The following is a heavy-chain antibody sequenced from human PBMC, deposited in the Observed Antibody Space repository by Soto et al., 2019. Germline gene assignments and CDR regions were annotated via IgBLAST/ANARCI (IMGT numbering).Heavy chain of an antibody. CDR3: AKDPPLTYYYYYYMDV. V-gene: IGHV3-23*01. Sequence: GGSLRLSCAASGFTFSSYAMSWVRQAPGKGLEWVSAISGSGGSTYYADSVKGRFTISRDNSKNTLYLQMNSLRAEDTAVYYCAKDPPLTYYYYYYMDVWGKGTTVTVSS. CDR2: ISGSGGST. J-gene: IGHJ6*03. CDR1: GFTFSSYA.